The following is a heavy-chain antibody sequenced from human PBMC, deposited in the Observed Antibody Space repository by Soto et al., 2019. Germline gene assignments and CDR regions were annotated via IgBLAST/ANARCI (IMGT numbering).Heavy chain of an antibody. CDR1: GFTFISYA. D-gene: IGHD2-15*01. J-gene: IGHJ4*02. CDR2: IRDSAITT. CDR3: AKPPGFNNVVPAYFDY. Sequence: PGGSLRLSCAASGFTFISYAMHWVRQAPGKGLEWVASIRDSAITTYYTDSVRGRFTISRDNSRNTVYLQMNSLRAEDTAVYFCAKPPGFNNVVPAYFDYWGGGTRVTVSS. V-gene: IGHV3-23*01.